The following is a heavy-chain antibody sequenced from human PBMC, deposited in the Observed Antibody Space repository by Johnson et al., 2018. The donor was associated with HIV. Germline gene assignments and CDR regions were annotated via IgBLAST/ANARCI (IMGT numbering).Heavy chain of an antibody. Sequence: QVQLVESGGGVVQPGRSLRLSCAASGFTFSMSAMHWVRQAPGKGLEWVAVISSDGSNKNYADSVKGRFTISRDNSKNTVYLQMNSLRAGDTALYYCARGGKYYYASDEAFDIWGQGTMVTGSS. D-gene: IGHD3-10*01. CDR3: ARGGKYYYASDEAFDI. V-gene: IGHV3-33*05. J-gene: IGHJ3*02. CDR2: ISSDGSNK. CDR1: GFTFSMSA.